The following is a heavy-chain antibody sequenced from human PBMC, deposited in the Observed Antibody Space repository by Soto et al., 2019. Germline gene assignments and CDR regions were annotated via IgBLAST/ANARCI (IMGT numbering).Heavy chain of an antibody. Sequence: PGGSLRLSCAASGFAVNVNYMTWVRQAPGKGLEWVSFIYTDGRTFYVDSVKGRFTISRDDSESTVYLQMNSLRVEDTAVYYCARDPAVTTDYGLDVWGQGTTVTVSS. CDR3: ARDPAVTTDYGLDV. CDR2: IYTDGRT. J-gene: IGHJ6*02. CDR1: GFAVNVNY. V-gene: IGHV3-53*01. D-gene: IGHD4-17*01.